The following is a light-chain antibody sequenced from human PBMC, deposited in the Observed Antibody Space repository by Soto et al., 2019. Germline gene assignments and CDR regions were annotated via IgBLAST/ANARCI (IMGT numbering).Light chain of an antibody. J-gene: IGLJ2*01. CDR2: LEGSGSY. CDR1: SGHSSYI. Sequence: QSVLTQSSSASASLGSSAKLTCTLSSGHSSYIIAWHQQQPGKAPRYLMKLEGSGSYNKGSGVPDRFSGSSSGADRYLTISNLQSEDEADYYCETWDSNTLVVFGGGTKLTVL. CDR3: ETWDSNTLVV. V-gene: IGLV4-60*03.